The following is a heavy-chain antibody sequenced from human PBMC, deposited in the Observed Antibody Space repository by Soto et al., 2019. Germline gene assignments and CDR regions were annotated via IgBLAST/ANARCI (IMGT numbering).Heavy chain of an antibody. Sequence: QVQLVESGGGVVQPGRSLRLSCAASGFTFSSYGMHWVRQAPGKGLEWVAVIWYDGSNKYYADSVKGRSTISRDNSKNTLYLQMNSLRAEDTAVYYCARDLSVTSPYYYYGMDVWGQGTTVTVSS. CDR1: GFTFSSYG. CDR2: IWYDGSNK. V-gene: IGHV3-33*01. CDR3: ARDLSVTSPYYYYGMDV. J-gene: IGHJ6*02. D-gene: IGHD4-17*01.